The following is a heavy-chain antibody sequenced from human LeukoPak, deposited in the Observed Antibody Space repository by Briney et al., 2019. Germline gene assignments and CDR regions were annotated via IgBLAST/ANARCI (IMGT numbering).Heavy chain of an antibody. CDR1: GGSISSSNW. Sequence: PSGTLSLTCAVSGGSISSSNWWSWVRQPPGKGLEWIGEIYHSGSTNYNPSLKSRVTISVDKSKNQFSLKLSSVTAADTAVYYCARDGPRTYYVILTGYYTFDPWGQGTLVTVSS. CDR3: ARDGPRTYYVILTGYYTFDP. CDR2: IYHSGST. V-gene: IGHV4-4*02. D-gene: IGHD3-9*01. J-gene: IGHJ5*02.